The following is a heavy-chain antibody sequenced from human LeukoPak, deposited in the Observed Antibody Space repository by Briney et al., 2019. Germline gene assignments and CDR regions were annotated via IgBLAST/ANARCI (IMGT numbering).Heavy chain of an antibody. CDR2: ISAYNGNT. V-gene: IGHV1-18*01. D-gene: IGHD6-19*01. Sequence: ASVKVSCKASGYTFTSYGISWVRQAPGQGLEWMGWISAYNGNTNYAQKLQGRVTMTRDTSISTAFLELSSLRSDDTAVYYCARGSTRDSSGWYGPGKWFDPWGQGTLVTVSS. CDR3: ARGSTRDSSGWYGPGKWFDP. J-gene: IGHJ5*02. CDR1: GYTFTSYG.